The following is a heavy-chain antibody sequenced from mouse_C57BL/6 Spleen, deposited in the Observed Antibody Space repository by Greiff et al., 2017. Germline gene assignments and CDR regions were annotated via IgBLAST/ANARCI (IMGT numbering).Heavy chain of an antibody. CDR2: IWSGGST. CDR1: GFSLTSYG. Sequence: VQLQQSGPGLVQPSQSLSITCTVSGFSLTSYGVHWVRQSPGKGLEWLGVIWSGGSTDYNAAFISRLSISKDNSKSQVFFKMNSLQADDTAIDYCARNAYSNYIFAYWGQGTLVTVSA. D-gene: IGHD2-5*01. J-gene: IGHJ3*01. V-gene: IGHV2-2*01. CDR3: ARNAYSNYIFAY.